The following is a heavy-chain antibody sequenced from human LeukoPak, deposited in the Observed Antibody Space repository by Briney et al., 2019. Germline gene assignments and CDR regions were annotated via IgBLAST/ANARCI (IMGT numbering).Heavy chain of an antibody. D-gene: IGHD3-22*01. V-gene: IGHV4-31*03. CDR3: ARWPRVYDSSGYYYGAYGDY. CDR2: IDYTGST. CDR1: GGSISSGGNY. Sequence: SQTLSLTCSVSGGSISSGGNYWSWIRQHPGKGLEWIRNIDYTGSTYYNPSLKSRVTISVDTSKNQFSLKLSSVTAADTAVYYCARWPRVYDSSGYYYGAYGDYWGQGTLVTVSS. J-gene: IGHJ4*02.